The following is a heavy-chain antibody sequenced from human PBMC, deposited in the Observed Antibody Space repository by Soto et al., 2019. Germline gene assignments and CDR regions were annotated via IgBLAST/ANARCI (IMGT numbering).Heavy chain of an antibody. CDR1: GGSISSSNW. V-gene: IGHV4-4*02. CDR2: VFSSGTT. Sequence: SETLSLTCAVSGGSISSSNWWSWVRQPPGKGLEWIGTVFSSGTTYYNPSFTSRLTMSVDTSRNEVSLKMTSMTAADTSVYYCAIAVGYCSATSCYPFGIWGQGSLVTVSS. D-gene: IGHD2-15*01. CDR3: AIAVGYCSATSCYPFGI. J-gene: IGHJ4*02.